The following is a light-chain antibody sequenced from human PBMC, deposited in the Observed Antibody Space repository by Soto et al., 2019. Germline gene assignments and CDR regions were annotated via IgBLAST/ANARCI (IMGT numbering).Light chain of an antibody. Sequence: QSVLTQPPSASGTPGQRVTISCSGSSSNIGRYTVNWYQHLPGTAPKLLIYSDNQRPSGVPDRFSGSRSGTSASLAISNLHSEDEADYYCAAWDDSLSAWVFGGGTQLTVL. CDR2: SDN. CDR1: SSNIGRYT. J-gene: IGLJ3*02. V-gene: IGLV1-44*01. CDR3: AAWDDSLSAWV.